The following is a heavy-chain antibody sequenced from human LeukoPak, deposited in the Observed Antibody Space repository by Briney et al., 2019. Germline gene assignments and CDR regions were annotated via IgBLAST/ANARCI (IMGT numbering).Heavy chain of an antibody. J-gene: IGHJ4*02. CDR1: GYTFTGYG. V-gene: IGHV1-18*01. D-gene: IGHD6-13*01. Sequence: GASVKVSCKASGYTFTGYGISWVRQAPGQGLEWMGWISAYNGITNYAQKLQGRVTMTTDTSTSTAYMELRSLRSDDTAVYYCARDGTGSASSSWDFDYWGQGTLVTVSS. CDR3: ARDGTGSASSSWDFDY. CDR2: ISAYNGIT.